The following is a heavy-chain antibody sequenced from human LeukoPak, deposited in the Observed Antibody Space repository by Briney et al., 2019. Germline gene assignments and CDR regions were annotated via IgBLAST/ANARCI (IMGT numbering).Heavy chain of an antibody. V-gene: IGHV1-46*01. D-gene: IGHD2-15*01. Sequence: GASVTVSCTASGYTFTSYFMHWVRQAPGQGLEWMGLINPSGGSTSYAQKFQGRVTMTRDTSTSTVYMELSSLRSEDTAVYYCARVGYCSGGSCYRGDYWGQGTLVTVSS. CDR1: GYTFTSYF. CDR2: INPSGGST. J-gene: IGHJ4*02. CDR3: ARVGYCSGGSCYRGDY.